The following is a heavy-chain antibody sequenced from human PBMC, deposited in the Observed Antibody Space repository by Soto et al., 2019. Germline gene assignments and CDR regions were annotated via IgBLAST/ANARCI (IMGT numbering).Heavy chain of an antibody. Sequence: QVQLVQSGAEVKKPGSSVKVSCKASGGTFSSYAISWVRQAPGQGLEWMGGIIPIFGTANYAQKFQGRVTITEDESTSTAYMELSSLRSEDTVVYFCARDQQITIFGVVIDAIRNAFDIWGQGTMVTVSS. V-gene: IGHV1-69*01. CDR2: IIPIFGTA. D-gene: IGHD3-3*01. J-gene: IGHJ3*02. CDR1: GGTFSSYA. CDR3: ARDQQITIFGVVIDAIRNAFDI.